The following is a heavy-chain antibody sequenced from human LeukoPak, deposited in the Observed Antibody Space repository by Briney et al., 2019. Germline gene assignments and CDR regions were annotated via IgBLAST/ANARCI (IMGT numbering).Heavy chain of an antibody. CDR3: ARGTGAYYYL. V-gene: IGHV4-59*01. D-gene: IGHD3-22*01. J-gene: IGHJ3*01. Sequence: SETLSLTCTVSGGSISDYYWSWIRQPPGKGLEWIGYIYYSGSTKYNPYLKSRVTISIDTSKNQFSLKLSSVTAADTALYYRARGTGAYYYLWGQGTMVTVSS. CDR1: GGSISDYY. CDR2: IYYSGST.